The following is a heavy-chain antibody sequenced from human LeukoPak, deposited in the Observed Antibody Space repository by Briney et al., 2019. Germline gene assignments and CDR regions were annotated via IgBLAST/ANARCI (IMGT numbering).Heavy chain of an antibody. Sequence: GGSLRLSCAASGFIVSSNYMSWVRQAPGKGLEWVSVIYTGDIRYYADSVKGRFTISRDNSKNTLYLQMNSLRAEDTAVYYCARGQDWFDPWGQGTLVTVSS. CDR2: IYTGDIR. CDR1: GFIVSSNY. V-gene: IGHV3-53*01. CDR3: ARGQDWFDP. J-gene: IGHJ5*02.